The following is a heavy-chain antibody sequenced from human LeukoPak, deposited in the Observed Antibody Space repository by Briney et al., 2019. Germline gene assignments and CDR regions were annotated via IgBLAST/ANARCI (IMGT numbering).Heavy chain of an antibody. CDR3: AKDDPLRDDAFDI. D-gene: IGHD5-12*01. CDR2: IRYDGSNK. CDR1: GFTFSSYG. V-gene: IGHV3-30*02. J-gene: IGHJ3*02. Sequence: SGGSLRLSCAASGFTFSSYGMHWVRQAPGKGLEWVAFIRYDGSNKYYADSVKGRFTISRDNSKNPLYLQMNSLRAEDPAVYYCAKDDPLRDDAFDIWGQGTMVTVSS.